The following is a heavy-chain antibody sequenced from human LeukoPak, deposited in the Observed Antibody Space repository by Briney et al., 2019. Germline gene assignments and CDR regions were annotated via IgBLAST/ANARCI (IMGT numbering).Heavy chain of an antibody. CDR1: GFTFTSSA. D-gene: IGHD6-6*01. Sequence: SVKVSCKASGFTFTSSAVQWVRQARGQRLEWIGWIVVGSGNTNYAQKFQERVTITRDMSTSTAYMELSSLRSEDTAVYYCAALVPTARPKWDYWGQGTLVTVSS. CDR2: IVVGSGNT. V-gene: IGHV1-58*01. CDR3: AALVPTARPKWDY. J-gene: IGHJ4*02.